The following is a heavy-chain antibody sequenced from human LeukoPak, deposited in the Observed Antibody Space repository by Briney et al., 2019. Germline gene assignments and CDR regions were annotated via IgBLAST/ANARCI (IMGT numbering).Heavy chain of an antibody. CDR1: GGSISSYY. V-gene: IGHV4-59*01. J-gene: IGHJ4*02. D-gene: IGHD6-13*01. Sequence: SETLYLTCTVSGGSISSYYWSWIRQPPGKGLEWIGYIYYSGSTNYNPSLKSRVTISVDTSKNQFSLKLSSVTAADTAVYYCAREAAAGMTDYWGQGTLVTVSS. CDR3: AREAAAGMTDY. CDR2: IYYSGST.